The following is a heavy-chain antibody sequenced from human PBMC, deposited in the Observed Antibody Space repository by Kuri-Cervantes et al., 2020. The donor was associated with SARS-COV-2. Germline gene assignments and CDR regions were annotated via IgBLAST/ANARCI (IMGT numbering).Heavy chain of an antibody. Sequence: ASVKVSCKASGYTFTSYYMHWVRQAPGQGLEWMGIINPSGGSTSYAQKFQGRVTITADESTSTAYMALSSLRSEDTAVYYCARVSGRYSSGWYGSVGVAFDIWGQGTMVTVSS. CDR1: GYTFTSYY. CDR2: INPSGGST. J-gene: IGHJ3*02. D-gene: IGHD6-19*01. CDR3: ARVSGRYSSGWYGSVGVAFDI. V-gene: IGHV1-46*01.